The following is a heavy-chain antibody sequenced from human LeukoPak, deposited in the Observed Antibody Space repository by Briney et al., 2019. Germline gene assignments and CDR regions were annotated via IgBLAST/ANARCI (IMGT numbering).Heavy chain of an antibody. Sequence: GGSLRLSCAASGFTFSSYAMSWVRQAPGKGLEWVSAISGSGGSTYYADSVKGRFTVSRDNAKNSLYLQMNSLGAEDTAVYYCARLRYFEWGQGTQVMVAS. D-gene: IGHD3-9*01. J-gene: IGHJ4*02. CDR3: ARLRYFE. CDR1: GFTFSSYA. CDR2: ISGSGGST. V-gene: IGHV3-23*01.